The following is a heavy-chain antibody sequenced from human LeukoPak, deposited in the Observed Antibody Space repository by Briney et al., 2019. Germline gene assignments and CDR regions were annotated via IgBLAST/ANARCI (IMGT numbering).Heavy chain of an antibody. CDR3: ARGGYYGSGNDFRFDP. J-gene: IGHJ5*02. Sequence: PSETLSLTCAVYGGSFSGFHWNWIRQPPGKGLEWIGDINHSGSTHYNPSLTSRVTISVDPSKNQFSLNLTSVTAADTAVYYCARGGYYGSGNDFRFDPWGQGTLVTVSS. CDR1: GGSFSGFH. CDR2: INHSGST. D-gene: IGHD3-10*01. V-gene: IGHV4-34*01.